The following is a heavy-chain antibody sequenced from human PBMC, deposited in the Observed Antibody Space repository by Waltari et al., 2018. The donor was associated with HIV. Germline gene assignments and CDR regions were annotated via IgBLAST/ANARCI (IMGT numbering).Heavy chain of an antibody. CDR3: ARDQKEMGTNYYYYYGMDV. CDR1: GGTFRSYA. V-gene: IGHV1-69*01. J-gene: IGHJ6*02. Sequence: QVQLVQSVAEVKKPGSSVKVSCKASGGTFRSYAISWVRQAPGQGLEWMGGIIPIFGTANYAQKLQGRVTITADESTSTAYMELSSLRSEDTAVYYCARDQKEMGTNYYYYYGMDVWGQGTTVTVSS. CDR2: IIPIFGTA.